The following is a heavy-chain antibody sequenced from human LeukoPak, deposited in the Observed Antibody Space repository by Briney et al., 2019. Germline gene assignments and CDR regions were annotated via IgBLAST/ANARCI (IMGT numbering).Heavy chain of an antibody. CDR1: GFTFSSYA. CDR2: ISGSGGST. CDR3: ARWGNDYSQFDS. V-gene: IGHV3-23*01. D-gene: IGHD4-11*01. J-gene: IGHJ4*02. Sequence: QPGGSLRLSCAASGFTFSSYAMSWVRQAPGKGLEWVSAISGSGGSTYYADSVKGRFTISRDNSKNTLYLQMNSLRTEDTAVYFCARWGNDYSQFDSWGRGTLVTVS.